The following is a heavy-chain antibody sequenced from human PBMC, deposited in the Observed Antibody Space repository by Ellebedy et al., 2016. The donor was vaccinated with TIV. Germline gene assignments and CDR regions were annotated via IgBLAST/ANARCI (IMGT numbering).Heavy chain of an antibody. J-gene: IGHJ6*02. CDR3: ARGIVEMATTYYYYGMDV. CDR2: MNPNSGNT. V-gene: IGHV1-8*01. D-gene: IGHD5-24*01. Sequence: ASVKVSCKASGYTFTSYDINWVRQATGQGLEWMGWMNPNSGNTGYAQKFQGRVTMTRNTSISTAYMELRSLRSEDTAVYYCARGIVEMATTYYYYGMDVWGQGTTVTVSS. CDR1: GYTFTSYD.